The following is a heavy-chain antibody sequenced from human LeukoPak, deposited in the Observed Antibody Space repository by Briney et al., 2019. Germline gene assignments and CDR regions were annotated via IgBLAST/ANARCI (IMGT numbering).Heavy chain of an antibody. V-gene: IGHV4-4*07. J-gene: IGHJ5*02. CDR3: ARARFVPAIAAAT. Sequence: SETLSLSCSVSGGSISSSYWSWIRQPAGKGLEWIGRIYTSVSTIYNPSLNSRVTISVDTSKNQFSLKLSSVTAADTAVYYCARARFVPAIAAATLGQGTLVTVSS. CDR2: IYTSVST. D-gene: IGHD6-13*01. CDR1: GGSISSSY.